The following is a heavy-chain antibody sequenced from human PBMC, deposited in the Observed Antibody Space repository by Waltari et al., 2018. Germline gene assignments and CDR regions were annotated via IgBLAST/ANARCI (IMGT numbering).Heavy chain of an antibody. J-gene: IGHJ5*02. Sequence: EVQLVESGGGLVQPGGSLRLSCAASGFTFSNYWMDWVRQAPGKGLEWVANIKQDGSESHYVDSVKCRFTISRDNAQNLLYLQINSLRDEDTAVYHCSVSLNHWGQGTLVTVSS. CDR2: IKQDGSES. CDR3: SVSLNH. V-gene: IGHV3-7*01. CDR1: GFTFSNYW.